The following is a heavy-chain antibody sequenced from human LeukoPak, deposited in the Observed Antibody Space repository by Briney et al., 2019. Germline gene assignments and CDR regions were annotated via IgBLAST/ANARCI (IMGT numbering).Heavy chain of an antibody. D-gene: IGHD4-17*01. CDR1: GGSISSYY. V-gene: IGHV4-59*12. CDR2: IYYSGST. CDR3: ARDAYGDLGFDY. Sequence: SETLSLTCTVSGGSISSYYWSWIRQPPGKGLEWIGYIYYSGSTNYNPSLKSRVTISVDTSKNQFSLELSSVTAADTAVYYCARDAYGDLGFDYWGQGTLVTVSS. J-gene: IGHJ4*02.